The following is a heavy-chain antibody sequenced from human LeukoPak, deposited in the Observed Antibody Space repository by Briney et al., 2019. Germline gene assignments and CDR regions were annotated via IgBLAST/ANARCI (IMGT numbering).Heavy chain of an antibody. CDR1: GYTFTSYG. D-gene: IGHD6-25*01. CDR3: ARDLEYIAAAGMNWFDP. V-gene: IGHV1-18*01. CDR2: ISAYNGNT. J-gene: IGHJ5*02. Sequence: ASVKVSCKASGYTFTSYGISWVRQAPGQGLEWMGWISAYNGNTNYAQKLQGRVTMTTDTSTSTAYMELRSLRSDDTAVYYCARDLEYIAAAGMNWFDPWGQGTLVTVSS.